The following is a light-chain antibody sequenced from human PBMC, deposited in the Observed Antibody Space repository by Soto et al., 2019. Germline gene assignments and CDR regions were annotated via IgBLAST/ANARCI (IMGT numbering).Light chain of an antibody. J-gene: IGKJ4*01. CDR2: DVS. Sequence: DIQMTQSPSTLSASVGDRVTITCRSSQTLRTWLAWYQQKPGKAPKLLIYDVSILQSGVPSRFSGSGSATEFTLTISSLQPDDFATYYCQQYNGYPLTFGGGTKVEFK. V-gene: IGKV1-5*01. CDR1: QTLRTW. CDR3: QQYNGYPLT.